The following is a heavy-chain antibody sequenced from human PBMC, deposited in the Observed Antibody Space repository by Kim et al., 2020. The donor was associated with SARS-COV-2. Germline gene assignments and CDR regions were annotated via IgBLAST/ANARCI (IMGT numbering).Heavy chain of an antibody. CDR1: GFTFSSYA. V-gene: IGHV3-30-3*01. CDR3: ARGVAAAGIWGWYFDL. Sequence: GGSLRLSCAASGFTFSSYAMHWVRQAPGKGLEWVAVISYDGSNKYYADSVKGRFTISRDNSKNTRDLQMNSLRAEDTAVYYCARGVAAAGIWGWYFDLWGRGSLVPVSS. D-gene: IGHD6-13*01. J-gene: IGHJ2*01. CDR2: ISYDGSNK.